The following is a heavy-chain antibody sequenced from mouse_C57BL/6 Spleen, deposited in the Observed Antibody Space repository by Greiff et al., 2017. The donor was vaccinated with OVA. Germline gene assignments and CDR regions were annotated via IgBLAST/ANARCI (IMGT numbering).Heavy chain of an antibody. D-gene: IGHD1-1*01. CDR1: GYTFTSYW. Sequence: VQLQQSGAELVKPGASVTLSCKASGYTFTSYWMHWVKQRPGQGLEWIGMIHPNSGSTNYNEKFKSKATLTVDKSSSTAYMQLSSLTSEDAAVYYCARDYYGSSSPFAYWGQGTLVTVSA. J-gene: IGHJ3*01. CDR2: IHPNSGST. V-gene: IGHV1-64*01. CDR3: ARDYYGSSSPFAY.